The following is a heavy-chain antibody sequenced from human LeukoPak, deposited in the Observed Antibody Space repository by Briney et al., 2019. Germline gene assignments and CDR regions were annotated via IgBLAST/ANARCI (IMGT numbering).Heavy chain of an antibody. V-gene: IGHV3-21*01. CDR2: ITSSSNYI. Sequence: PGGSLSHSSTAPGLIFPSPTMDCVRQAPGKGLEWVSSITSSSNYIYYADSMKGRFTISRDNAKNSLYLQMNSLRAEDTAVYYSPTAACSTYSFYYCGQGTLVTVSS. CDR3: PTAACSTYSFYY. J-gene: IGHJ4*02. D-gene: IGHD2-15*01. CDR1: GLIFPSPT.